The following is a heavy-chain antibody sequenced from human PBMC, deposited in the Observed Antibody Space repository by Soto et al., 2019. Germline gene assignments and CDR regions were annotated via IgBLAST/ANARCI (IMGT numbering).Heavy chain of an antibody. V-gene: IGHV1-69*02. D-gene: IGHD2-15*01. Sequence: QVQLVQSGAEVEKPRSSVKVPCKASGGTFSSYIISWVRQAPRQGLEWMGRIIPILGIANYAQKFQGRVTITADKSTSTAYMELSSLRSEDTAVYYCARGEVAATYYYYYYMDVWGKGTTVTVSS. CDR2: IIPILGIA. CDR1: GGTFSSYI. J-gene: IGHJ6*03. CDR3: ARGEVAATYYYYYYMDV.